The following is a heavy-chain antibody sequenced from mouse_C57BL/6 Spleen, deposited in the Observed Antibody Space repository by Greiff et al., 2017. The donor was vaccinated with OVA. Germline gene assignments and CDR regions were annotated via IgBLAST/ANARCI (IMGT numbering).Heavy chain of an antibody. Sequence: EVKLMESEGGLVQPGSSMKLSCTASGFTFSDYYMAWVRQVPEKGLEWVANINYDGSSTYYLDSLKSRFIISRDNAKNILYLQMSSLKSEDTATYYCARDDGLFYAMDCWGQGTSVTVSS. CDR2: INYDGSST. D-gene: IGHD1-2*01. J-gene: IGHJ4*01. CDR1: GFTFSDYY. CDR3: ARDDGLFYAMDC. V-gene: IGHV5-16*01.